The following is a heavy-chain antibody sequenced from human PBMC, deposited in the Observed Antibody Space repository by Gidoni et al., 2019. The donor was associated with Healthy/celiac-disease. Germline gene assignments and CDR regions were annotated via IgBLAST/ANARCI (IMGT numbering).Heavy chain of an antibody. Sequence: EVQLVESGGGLVQPGRSLRLSCAASGFTFDDYAMHWVRQAPGKGLECVSGISWNSGSIGYADSVKGRFTISRDNAKNSLYLQMNSLRAEDTALYYCAKDIIHLGVYYYYGMDVWGQGTTVTVSS. CDR3: AKDIIHLGVYYYYGMDV. D-gene: IGHD2-8*01. V-gene: IGHV3-9*01. CDR1: GFTFDDYA. J-gene: IGHJ6*02. CDR2: ISWNSGSI.